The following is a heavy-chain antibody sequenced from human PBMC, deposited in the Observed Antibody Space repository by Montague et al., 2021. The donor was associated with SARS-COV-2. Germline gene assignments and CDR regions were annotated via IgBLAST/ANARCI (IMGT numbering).Heavy chain of an antibody. J-gene: IGHJ5*02. CDR2: IYHSGST. V-gene: IGHV4-34*01. D-gene: IGHD3-9*01. CDR1: GGSFSDYY. Sequence: SETLSLTCAVYGGSFSDYYWSWIRQPPGKGLEWIGEIYHSGSTHDNPSLKSRVTMSVDTSKNQFSLRLSSVTVADTAVCYCAHARGHYDILTGYPSNWFDPWGQGTLVTVSS. CDR3: AHARGHYDILTGYPSNWFDP.